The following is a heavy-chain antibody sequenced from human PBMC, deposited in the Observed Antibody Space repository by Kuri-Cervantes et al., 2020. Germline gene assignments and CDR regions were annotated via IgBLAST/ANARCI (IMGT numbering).Heavy chain of an antibody. CDR2: TYYSGIT. CDR3: VRGSGWYRDYYYQKDV. CDR1: GVPINSDY. J-gene: IGHJ6*03. V-gene: IGHV4-59*01. Sequence: SETLSLTCTVSGVPINSDYWSWIRQPPGKGLEWIGNTYYSGITNYNLSLKSRVSISVDTSKNQFSLKLNSVTAADTAVYYCVRGSGWYRDYYYQKDVWGKGTTVTVSS. D-gene: IGHD6-19*01.